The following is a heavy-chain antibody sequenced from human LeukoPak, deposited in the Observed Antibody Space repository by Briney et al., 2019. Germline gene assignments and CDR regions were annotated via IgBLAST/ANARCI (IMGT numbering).Heavy chain of an antibody. J-gene: IGHJ4*02. CDR1: GFTFSSYS. Sequence: GGSLRLSCAASGFTFSSYSMNWVRQAPGKGLEWVSSISSSSSYIYYADSVKGRFTISRDNAKNSLYLQMNSLRAEDTAVYYCARGRNYYGSGSPQPHDYWGQGTLVTVSS. CDR3: ARGRNYYGSGSPQPHDY. D-gene: IGHD3-10*01. CDR2: ISSSSSYI. V-gene: IGHV3-21*01.